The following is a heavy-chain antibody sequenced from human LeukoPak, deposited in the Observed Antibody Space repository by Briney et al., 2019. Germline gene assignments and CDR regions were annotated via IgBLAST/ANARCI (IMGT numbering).Heavy chain of an antibody. CDR1: GGSISSYY. CDR2: IYTSGST. J-gene: IGHJ6*03. CDR3: ARDSRRNWGSDYYMDV. Sequence: SEPLSLTCTVSGGSISSYYWSWLRQPAGKGLEWIGRIYTSGSTNYNPSLKSRVTMSVDTSNNQFSLKLTPVTAPPTAVYYCARDSRRNWGSDYYMDVWGKGTTVTVSS. V-gene: IGHV4-4*07. D-gene: IGHD7-27*01.